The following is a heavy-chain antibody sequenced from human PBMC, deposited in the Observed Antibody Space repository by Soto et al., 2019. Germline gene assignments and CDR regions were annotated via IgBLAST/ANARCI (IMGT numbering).Heavy chain of an antibody. Sequence: ASVKVSCKASGYTFTSHGISWVRQAPGQGPEWMGWISAYNNKTDYAQNLQGRVIMTTDTSTSTAYMELRSLRSDDTAVYYCARDLYCSGGSCYSSYYYYMDVWGKGTTVTVSS. J-gene: IGHJ6*03. CDR2: ISAYNNKT. D-gene: IGHD2-15*01. V-gene: IGHV1-18*01. CDR3: ARDLYCSGGSCYSSYYYYMDV. CDR1: GYTFTSHG.